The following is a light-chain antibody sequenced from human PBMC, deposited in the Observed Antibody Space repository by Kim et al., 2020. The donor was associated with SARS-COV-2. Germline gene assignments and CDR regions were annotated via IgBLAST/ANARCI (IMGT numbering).Light chain of an antibody. CDR1: SSDVGGYNF. V-gene: IGLV2-11*01. J-gene: IGLJ3*02. CDR2: NVN. CDR3: CSYAGRNIWV. Sequence: QSALTQPRSVSGSPGQSVAISCTGTSSDVGGYNFVSWYQQHPGSAPRLVIFNVNERPSGVPDRFSGSKSGNTASLTVSGLQAEDDADYYCCSYAGRNIWVFGGGTQLTVL.